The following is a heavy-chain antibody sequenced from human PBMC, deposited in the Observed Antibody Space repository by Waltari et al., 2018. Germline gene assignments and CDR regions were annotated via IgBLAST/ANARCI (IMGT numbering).Heavy chain of an antibody. CDR1: GFTFSSYA. D-gene: IGHD3-3*01. V-gene: IGHV3-30-3*01. J-gene: IGHJ4*02. CDR3: ARDLEDYDFWSGYYGFDY. Sequence: QVQLVESGGGVVQPGRSLRLSCAASGFTFSSYAMHWVRQAPGKGLEWVAVISYDGSNKYYADSVKGRFTISRDNSKNTLYLQMNSLRAEDTAVYYCARDLEDYDFWSGYYGFDYWGQGTLVTVSS. CDR2: ISYDGSNK.